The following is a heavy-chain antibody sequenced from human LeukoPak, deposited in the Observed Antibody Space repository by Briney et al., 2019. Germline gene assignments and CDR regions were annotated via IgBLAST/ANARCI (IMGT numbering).Heavy chain of an antibody. CDR3: ARVGGSWYGFDP. CDR2: IHYSGST. D-gene: IGHD6-13*01. J-gene: IGHJ5*02. V-gene: IGHV4-59*01. Sequence: SETLSLTCTVSGGSISSYYWSWIREPPGKGLEWIGYIHYSGSTNYNPSLKSRVTISVDTSKNQFSLKLSSVTAADTAVYYCARVGGSWYGFDPWGQGTLVTVSS. CDR1: GGSISSYY.